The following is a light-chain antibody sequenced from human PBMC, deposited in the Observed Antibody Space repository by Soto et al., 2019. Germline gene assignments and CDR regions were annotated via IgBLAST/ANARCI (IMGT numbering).Light chain of an antibody. CDR2: EAL. J-gene: IGKJ5*01. Sequence: EIVMTQSPATLSVSPGERVALSCRASQSISTYLAWYQQKPGQAPRLLIYEALNRATGIPARFSGSGSGTDFTLTISSLEPEDFAVYYCQQRSNWPPAFGQGTRLEIK. CDR1: QSISTY. V-gene: IGKV3-11*01. CDR3: QQRSNWPPA.